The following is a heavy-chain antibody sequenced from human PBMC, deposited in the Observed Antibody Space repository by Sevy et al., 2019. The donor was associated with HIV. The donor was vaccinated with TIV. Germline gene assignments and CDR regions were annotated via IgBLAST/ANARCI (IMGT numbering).Heavy chain of an antibody. J-gene: IGHJ4*02. Sequence: GGSLRLSCAASGFTVNSNYMTWVRQAPGKGLEGVSVIHSEVTTYHADSVKDRFTISRDNFKNTLYLHMSSLRAEDTAVYYCARGKSGYGYALNYWGQGTLVTVSS. D-gene: IGHD5-18*01. CDR2: IHSEVTT. CDR3: ARGKSGYGYALNY. V-gene: IGHV3-66*01. CDR1: GFTVNSNY.